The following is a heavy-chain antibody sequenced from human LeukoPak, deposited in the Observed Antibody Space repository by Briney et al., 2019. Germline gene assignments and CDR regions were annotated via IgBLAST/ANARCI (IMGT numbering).Heavy chain of an antibody. CDR2: IYYSGST. Sequence: PSETLSLTCTVSGGSISSYYWSWIRQPPGKGLEWIGYIYYSGSTNYNPSLKSRVTISVDTSKNQFSLKLSSVTAADTAVYYCARSSLELWYNWFDPWGQGTLVTVSS. V-gene: IGHV4-59*01. CDR3: ARSSLELWYNWFDP. CDR1: GGSISSYY. J-gene: IGHJ5*02. D-gene: IGHD1-7*01.